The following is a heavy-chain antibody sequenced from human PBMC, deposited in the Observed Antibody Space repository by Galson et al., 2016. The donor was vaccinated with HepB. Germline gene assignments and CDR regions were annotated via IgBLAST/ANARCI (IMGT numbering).Heavy chain of an antibody. CDR3: ARAQDENHSPFDI. Sequence: SVKVSCKASGYTFTEYFIYWVRQAPGQGLECMGWINPNSGGTNYAQKFQGWVTLTRVTSISTAYLELNRLKSDDTAVYYCARAQDENHSPFDIWGQGTIVTVSS. CDR2: INPNSGGT. J-gene: IGHJ3*02. D-gene: IGHD1-14*01. CDR1: GYTFTEYF. V-gene: IGHV1-2*04.